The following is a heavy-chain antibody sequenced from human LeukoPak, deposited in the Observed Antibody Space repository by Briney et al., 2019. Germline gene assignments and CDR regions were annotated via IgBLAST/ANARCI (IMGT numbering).Heavy chain of an antibody. Sequence: GGSLRLSCAASGFTFSSYAMSWVRQAPGKGLEWVSAISGSGGSTYYADSVKGRFTISRDNSKNTLYLQMNSLRAEDTAVYYCAKSPGYSSGWPPGHWGHGTLVTVSS. D-gene: IGHD6-19*01. CDR2: ISGSGGST. V-gene: IGHV3-23*01. J-gene: IGHJ4*01. CDR1: GFTFSSYA. CDR3: AKSPGYSSGWPPGH.